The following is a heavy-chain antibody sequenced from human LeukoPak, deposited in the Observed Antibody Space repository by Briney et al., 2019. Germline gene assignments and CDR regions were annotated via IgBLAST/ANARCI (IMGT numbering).Heavy chain of an antibody. CDR2: VSHRGTT. CDR1: GDSFNTYY. J-gene: IGHJ5*02. CDR3: AREVDAAAAYNWFDP. D-gene: IGHD2-2*01. V-gene: IGHV4-34*01. Sequence: SETLSLTCSVNGDSFNTYYWSWIRQPPGKALEWIGEVSHRGTTSYNPSLKSRVTVSVDTSKNQFSLRLSSVTAADTAVYYCAREVDAAAAYNWFDPWGQGTLVTVSS.